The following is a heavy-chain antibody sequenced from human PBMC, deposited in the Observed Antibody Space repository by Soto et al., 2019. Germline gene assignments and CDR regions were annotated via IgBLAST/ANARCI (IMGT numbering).Heavy chain of an antibody. CDR1: GYTFTGYY. J-gene: IGHJ6*03. CDR3: ARLTMARGVIMLDYYYYMDV. Sequence: ASVKVSCKASGYTFTGYYMHWVRQAPGQGLEWMGWINPNSGGTNYAQKFQGWVTMTRDTSISTAYMELSRLRSDDTAVYYCARLTMARGVIMLDYYYYMDVWGKGTTVTVSS. CDR2: INPNSGGT. D-gene: IGHD3-10*01. V-gene: IGHV1-2*04.